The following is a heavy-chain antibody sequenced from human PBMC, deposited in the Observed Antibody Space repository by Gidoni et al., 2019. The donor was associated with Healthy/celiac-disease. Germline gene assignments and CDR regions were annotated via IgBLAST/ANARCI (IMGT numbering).Heavy chain of an antibody. CDR2: ISSSSSTI. J-gene: IGHJ5*02. Sequence: EVRLVESGGGWVQPGGSLRLPCAASGFTFIRYSMNWVRQAPGKGLEWVSYISSSSSTIYYADSVKGRFTISRDNAKNSLYLQMNSLRDEDTAVYYCARDSCGSYLGYWFDPWGQGTLVTVSS. CDR3: ARDSCGSYLGYWFDP. D-gene: IGHD1-26*01. V-gene: IGHV3-48*02. CDR1: GFTFIRYS.